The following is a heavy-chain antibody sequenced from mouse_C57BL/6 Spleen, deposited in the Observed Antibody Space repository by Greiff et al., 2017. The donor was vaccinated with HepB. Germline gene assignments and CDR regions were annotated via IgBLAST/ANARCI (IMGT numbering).Heavy chain of an antibody. Sequence: QVQLKQPGAELVKPGASVKVSCKASGYTFTSYWMHWVKQRPGQGLEWIGRIHPSDSDTNYNQKFKGKATLTVDKSSSTAYMQLSSLTSEDSAVYYCAIWGYSNSDAMDYWGQGTSVTVSS. D-gene: IGHD2-5*01. CDR1: GYTFTSYW. J-gene: IGHJ4*01. CDR2: IHPSDSDT. CDR3: AIWGYSNSDAMDY. V-gene: IGHV1-74*01.